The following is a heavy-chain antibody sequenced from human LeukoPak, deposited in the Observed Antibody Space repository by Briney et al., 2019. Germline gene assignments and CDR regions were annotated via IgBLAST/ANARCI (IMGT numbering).Heavy chain of an antibody. CDR1: GFTFSSYA. V-gene: IGHV3-30*04. Sequence: PGRSLRLSCAASGFTFSSYAMHWVRQAPGKGLEWVAVISYDGSNKYYADSVKGRFTISRDNSKNTLYLQMNSLRAEDTAVYYCARSYDSSGDFDYWGQGTLVTVSS. J-gene: IGHJ4*02. CDR2: ISYDGSNK. D-gene: IGHD3-22*01. CDR3: ARSYDSSGDFDY.